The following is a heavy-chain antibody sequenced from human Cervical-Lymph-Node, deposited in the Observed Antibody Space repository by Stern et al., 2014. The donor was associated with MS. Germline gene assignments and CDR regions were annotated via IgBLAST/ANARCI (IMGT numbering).Heavy chain of an antibody. V-gene: IGHV3-74*02. CDR2: INSDGSTT. CDR1: GFTFSSYW. CDR3: ARAGLPYYYYYGMDV. D-gene: IGHD5/OR15-5a*01. Sequence: EVQLVESGGGLVQPGGSLRLSCAASGFTFSSYWMHWVRQAPGKGLEWVSRINSDGSTTSYADSVKGRFTISRDNTKNTLYLQRNSLGAEDTAVYYCARAGLPYYYYYGMDVWGQGTTVTVSS. J-gene: IGHJ6*02.